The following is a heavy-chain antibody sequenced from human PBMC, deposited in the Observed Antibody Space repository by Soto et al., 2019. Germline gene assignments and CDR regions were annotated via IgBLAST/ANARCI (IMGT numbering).Heavy chain of an antibody. CDR2: INHSGST. D-gene: IGHD5-18*01. Sequence: PSETLSLTCAVYGGSFSGYYWSWIRQPPGKGLEWIGEINHSGSTNYNPSLKSRVTISVDTSKNQFSLKLSSVTAADTAVYYCARIQLWLRTLDYWGQGTLVTV. J-gene: IGHJ4*02. CDR1: GGSFSGYY. CDR3: ARIQLWLRTLDY. V-gene: IGHV4-34*01.